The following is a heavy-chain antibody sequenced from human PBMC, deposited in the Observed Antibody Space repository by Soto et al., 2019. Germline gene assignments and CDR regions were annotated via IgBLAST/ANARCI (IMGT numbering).Heavy chain of an antibody. Sequence: PGGSLRLSCEVSGFTFSSHAMNWVRQAPGKGLEWVSGISGSGGRAYYADSVQGRFTISRDNSKNTLYLQINSLGVEDTAVYYCAKTIAAPTYYFDYWGQGTLVTVSS. J-gene: IGHJ4*02. CDR2: ISGSGGRA. CDR1: GFTFSSHA. D-gene: IGHD6-13*01. V-gene: IGHV3-23*01. CDR3: AKTIAAPTYYFDY.